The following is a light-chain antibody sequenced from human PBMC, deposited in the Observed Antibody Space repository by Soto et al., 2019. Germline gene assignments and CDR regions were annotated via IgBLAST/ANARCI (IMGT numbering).Light chain of an antibody. V-gene: IGLV2-8*01. CDR3: YSYAGGNNV. Sequence: QSALTQPPSASGSLGQSVTISCTGTSRDVGGYNYVSWYQQHPGKAPKLMIYEVSKRPSGVPDRFSGSKSGSTASLTVSGLQAEDEADDYCYSYAGGNNVFGTGTKVTVL. CDR1: SRDVGGYNY. CDR2: EVS. J-gene: IGLJ1*01.